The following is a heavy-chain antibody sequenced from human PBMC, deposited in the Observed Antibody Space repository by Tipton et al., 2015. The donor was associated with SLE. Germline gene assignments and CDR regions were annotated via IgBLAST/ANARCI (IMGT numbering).Heavy chain of an antibody. J-gene: IGHJ4*02. D-gene: IGHD2-2*02. CDR2: ISGSGGST. CDR1: GFTFSSYA. CDR3: ARAFYCSSTSCYRGDYFDY. Sequence: GSLRLSCAASGFTFSSYAMSWVRQAPGKGLEWVSAISGSGGSTYYADSVKGRFTISRDNSKNTLYLQMNSLRAEDTAVYYCARAFYCSSTSCYRGDYFDYWGQGTLVTVSS. V-gene: IGHV3-23*01.